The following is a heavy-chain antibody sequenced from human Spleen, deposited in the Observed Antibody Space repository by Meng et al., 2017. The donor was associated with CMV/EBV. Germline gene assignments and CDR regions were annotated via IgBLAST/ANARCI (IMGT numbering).Heavy chain of an antibody. Sequence: YTVTSYGINWVRQAPGQGLEWMGWISAYDGYTKDAQKHQGRITMTTHTSTSTAYMELRSRRYDDTAVYYCAREGDTQRGYYTPFDYWGQGTLVTVSS. J-gene: IGHJ4*02. CDR2: ISAYDGYT. D-gene: IGHD2-2*02. CDR1: YTVTSYG. V-gene: IGHV1-18*01. CDR3: AREGDTQRGYYTPFDY.